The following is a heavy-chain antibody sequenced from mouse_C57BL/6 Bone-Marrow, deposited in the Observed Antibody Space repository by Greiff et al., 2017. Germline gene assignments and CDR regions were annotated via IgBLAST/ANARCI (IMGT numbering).Heavy chain of an antibody. Sequence: QVQLQQPGAELVMPGASVKLSCKASGYTFTSYWLHWVKQRPGQGLEWIGEIDPSDSYTNYNQKFKCKSTLTVDKSSSTAYMKLSSLTSEDSAVYYCARPYGSRWYFDVWGTGTTVTVSS. V-gene: IGHV1-69*01. D-gene: IGHD1-1*01. CDR2: IDPSDSYT. J-gene: IGHJ1*03. CDR3: ARPYGSRWYFDV. CDR1: GYTFTSYW.